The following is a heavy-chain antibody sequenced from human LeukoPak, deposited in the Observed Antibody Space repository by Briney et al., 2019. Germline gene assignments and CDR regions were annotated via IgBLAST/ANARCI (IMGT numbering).Heavy chain of an antibody. V-gene: IGHV4-34*01. CDR1: GGSFSGYY. Sequence: PSETPSLTCAVYGGSFSGYYWSWIREPPGKGLEWIGEINHSGSTNYNPSLKSRVTISVDTSKNQFSLKLSSVTAADTAVYYCARGRGDYGSGSYYHYYYYMDVWGKGTTITVSS. CDR2: INHSGST. D-gene: IGHD3-10*01. CDR3: ARGRGDYGSGSYYHYYYYMDV. J-gene: IGHJ6*03.